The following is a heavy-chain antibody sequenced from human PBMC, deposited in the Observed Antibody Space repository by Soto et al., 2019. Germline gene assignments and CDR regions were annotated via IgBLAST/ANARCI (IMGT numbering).Heavy chain of an antibody. CDR2: ISGSGGST. Sequence: GGSLRLSCAASGFTFSSYAMSWVRQAPGKGLEWVSAISGSGGSTYYADSVKGRFTISRDNSKNTLYLQMNSLRAEDTAVYYCAKDHSITPYSSGDFDYWGQGTLVTVSS. CDR3: AKDHSITPYSSGDFDY. J-gene: IGHJ4*02. V-gene: IGHV3-23*01. D-gene: IGHD6-19*01. CDR1: GFTFSSYA.